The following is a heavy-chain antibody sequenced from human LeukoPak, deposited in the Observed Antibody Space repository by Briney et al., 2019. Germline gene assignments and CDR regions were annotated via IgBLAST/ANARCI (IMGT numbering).Heavy chain of an antibody. V-gene: IGHV3-30*04. CDR1: GFTFSSYA. J-gene: IGHJ1*01. D-gene: IGHD2-2*01. CDR2: ISYDGSNK. CDR3: ARDKFSSTGQYFQH. Sequence: PGGSPRLSCAASGFTFSSYAMHWVRQAPGKGLEWVAVISYDGSNKYYADSVKGRFTISRDNSKNTLYLQMNSLRAEDTAVYYCARDKFSSTGQYFQHWGQGTLVTVSS.